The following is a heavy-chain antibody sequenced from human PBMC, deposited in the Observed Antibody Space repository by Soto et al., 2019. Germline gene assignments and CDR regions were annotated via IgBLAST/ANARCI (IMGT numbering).Heavy chain of an antibody. J-gene: IGHJ6*02. V-gene: IGHV4-59*01. Sequence: SETLSLTCTVSGASINRKSRSWIRQPPGKGLEWIGYIYYSGSTNYNPSLKSRVTISVDTSKNQFSLKLSSVTAADTAVYYCARPLYSYGPMDVWGQGTTV. D-gene: IGHD5-18*01. CDR3: ARPLYSYGPMDV. CDR2: IYYSGST. CDR1: GASINRKS.